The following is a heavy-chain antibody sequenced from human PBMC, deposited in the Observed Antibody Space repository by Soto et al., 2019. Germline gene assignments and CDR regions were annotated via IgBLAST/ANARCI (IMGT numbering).Heavy chain of an antibody. D-gene: IGHD5-18*01. V-gene: IGHV4-59*01. CDR2: IYHSGTT. J-gene: IGHJ4*02. Sequence: SETLSLTCTVSGGSISNYYWSWFRQPPGKGLEWIGYIYHSGTTKYNPSLKSRVTISIDTSKNQVSLKVNSVTAADTAVYYCARDHPHSYGVYYFDYWGQGTPVTVS. CDR3: ARDHPHSYGVYYFDY. CDR1: GGSISNYY.